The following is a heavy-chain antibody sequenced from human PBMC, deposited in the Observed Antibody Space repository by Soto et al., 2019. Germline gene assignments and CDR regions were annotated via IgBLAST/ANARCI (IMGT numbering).Heavy chain of an antibody. CDR1: GFTFSSYW. V-gene: IGHV3-7*05. J-gene: IGHJ4*02. CDR2: IKQDGSEK. CDR3: ASSYYYDSSGPVG. Sequence: PGGSLRLSCAASGFTFSSYWMSWVRQAPGKGLEWVANIKQDGSEKYYVDSVKGRFTISRDNAKNSLYLQMNSLRAEDTAVYYCASSYYYDSSGPVGWGQGTLVTVSS. D-gene: IGHD3-22*01.